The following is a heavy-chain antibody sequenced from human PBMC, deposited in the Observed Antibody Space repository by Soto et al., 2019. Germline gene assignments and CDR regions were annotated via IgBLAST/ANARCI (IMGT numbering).Heavy chain of an antibody. CDR2: TGSGTGPG. V-gene: IGHV1-69*06. CDR3: ASRHSGAFFRFFDA. CDR1: GGSLSPNP. D-gene: IGHD2-15*01. Sequence: VASEKVSCKASGGSLSPNPISWVRQAPGQGLEWMGGTGSGTGPGNHAQKLQGRLTVTADKSTSTVYMELTNLSSEDTAVYYCASRHSGAFFRFFDAWGQGTLVTVSS. J-gene: IGHJ4*02.